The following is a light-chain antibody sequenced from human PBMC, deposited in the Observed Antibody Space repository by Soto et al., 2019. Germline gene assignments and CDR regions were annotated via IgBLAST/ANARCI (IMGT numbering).Light chain of an antibody. CDR3: SSYTRSSSVL. V-gene: IGLV2-14*01. CDR1: SSDVGYYNY. CDR2: EVR. Sequence: QSALTQPASVSGSPGQSITISCTGTSSDVGYYNYVSWYQQHPGKAPNVLIYEVRHRPSGASSRFSGYKSGKTAFLTIAGLQPEDEADYYCSSYTRSSSVLFGGGTKVTVL. J-gene: IGLJ2*01.